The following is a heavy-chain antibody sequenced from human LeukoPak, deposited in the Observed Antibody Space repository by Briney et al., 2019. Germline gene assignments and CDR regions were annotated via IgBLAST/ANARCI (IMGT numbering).Heavy chain of an antibody. CDR3: AKDRGVFGVAYSLDY. J-gene: IGHJ4*02. CDR2: IRYDGVNA. Sequence: GGSLRLSCAASGFTFSSYGMHWVRQAPGKGLEWVTYIRYDGVNAYYADSVKGRFTVSRDLSKHTLYLQMNSLRAEDTAVYYCAKDRGVFGVAYSLDYWGQGTLVTVSS. CDR1: GFTFSSYG. V-gene: IGHV3-30*02. D-gene: IGHD3-3*01.